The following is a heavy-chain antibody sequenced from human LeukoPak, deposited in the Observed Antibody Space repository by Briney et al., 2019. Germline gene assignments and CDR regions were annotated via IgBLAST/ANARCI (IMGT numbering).Heavy chain of an antibody. CDR1: GGSISSYY. CDR3: ARQSEPGGYSSS. J-gene: IGHJ4*02. D-gene: IGHD6-13*01. V-gene: IGHV4-59*08. Sequence: SETLSLTCTVSGGSISSYYWSWIRQPPGKGLEWIGYIYYGGSTNYNPSLKSRVTISVDTSKNQFYLKLSSVTAADTAVYYCARQSEPGGYSSSWGQGTLVTVSS. CDR2: IYYGGST.